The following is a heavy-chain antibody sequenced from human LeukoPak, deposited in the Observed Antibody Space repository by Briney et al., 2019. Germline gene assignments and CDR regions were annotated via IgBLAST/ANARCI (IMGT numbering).Heavy chain of an antibody. Sequence: PGGSLRLSCAASGFTLSGSAMHWVRQASGKGLEWVGRIRSKPNNYATAYGASVKDRFIISRDDSKNTAYLQMNSLTIEDTAVYYCTRLPDGILTGYDYWGQGTLVTVSS. D-gene: IGHD3-9*01. CDR1: GFTLSGSA. CDR2: IRSKPNNYAT. CDR3: TRLPDGILTGYDY. V-gene: IGHV3-73*01. J-gene: IGHJ4*02.